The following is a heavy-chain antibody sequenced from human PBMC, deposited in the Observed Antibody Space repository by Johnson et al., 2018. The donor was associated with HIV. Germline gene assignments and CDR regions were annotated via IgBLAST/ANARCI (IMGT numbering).Heavy chain of an antibody. Sequence: VQLVESGGGLVQPGGSLRLSCAASGFSFSGYDMHWVRQVSGVGLEWVSGISWNGGSTGYADSVKGRFTISRDNAKNSLYLQMNSLRAEDTALYYCARDLGVVVATNAFDIWGQGTMVTVSS. V-gene: IGHV3-20*04. CDR2: ISWNGGST. D-gene: IGHD2-15*01. CDR3: ARDLGVVVATNAFDI. J-gene: IGHJ3*02. CDR1: GFSFSGYD.